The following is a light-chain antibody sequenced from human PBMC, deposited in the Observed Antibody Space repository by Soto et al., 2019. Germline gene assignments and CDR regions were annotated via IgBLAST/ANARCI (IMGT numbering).Light chain of an antibody. CDR2: DVS. CDR3: SSYTSSSTVV. V-gene: IGLV2-14*01. CDR1: SSDVGGYNY. J-gene: IGLJ2*01. Sequence: QSALTQPDSVSGSPGQSITISCTGTSSDVGGYNYVSWYQQHPGKAPKLMIYDVSNRTSGVSNRFSGSKSGNTASLTISGLQAEDEAYYYCSSYTSSSTVVFGGGTKLTVL.